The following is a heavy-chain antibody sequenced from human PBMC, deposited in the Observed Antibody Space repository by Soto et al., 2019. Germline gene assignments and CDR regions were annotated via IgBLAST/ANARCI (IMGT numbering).Heavy chain of an antibody. CDR2: IYWDDDK. CDR3: ALSFNWGFDY. J-gene: IGHJ4*02. D-gene: IGHD7-27*01. CDR1: GFSLSTSGVG. Sequence: SGPTLVNPTQTLTLTCTFSGFSLSTSGVGVGWIRQPPGKALEWLALIYWDDDKRYSPSLKSMLTITKDTSKNQVVLTMTTMDPVDTATYYCALSFNWGFDYWGQGTLVTVSS. V-gene: IGHV2-5*02.